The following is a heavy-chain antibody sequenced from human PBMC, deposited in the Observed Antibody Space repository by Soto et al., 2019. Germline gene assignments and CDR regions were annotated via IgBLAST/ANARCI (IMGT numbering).Heavy chain of an antibody. Sequence: QLQLQESGSGLVKPSQTLSLTCAVSGGSISSGGYSWSWIRQPPGKGLEWIGYIYHSGSTYYNPSLKSRVTISVDRSKNQFSLKLSSVTAADTAVYYCARVESLWFGGSRWFDPWGQGTLVTVSS. CDR2: IYHSGST. J-gene: IGHJ5*02. V-gene: IGHV4-30-2*01. D-gene: IGHD3-10*01. CDR3: ARVESLWFGGSRWFDP. CDR1: GGSISSGGYS.